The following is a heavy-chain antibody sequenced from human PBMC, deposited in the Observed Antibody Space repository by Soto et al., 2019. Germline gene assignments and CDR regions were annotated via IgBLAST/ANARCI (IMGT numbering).Heavy chain of an antibody. Sequence: ASVKVSCKASGYTFTSYVISWGRQAPGQGLEWMGWISAYNGNTNYAQKLQGRVTMATDTSTSTAYMELRSLRSDDTAVYYCAREAGSSPGYSYGDFDYWGQGTLVTVSS. D-gene: IGHD5-18*01. CDR1: GYTFTSYV. J-gene: IGHJ4*02. V-gene: IGHV1-18*04. CDR2: ISAYNGNT. CDR3: AREAGSSPGYSYGDFDY.